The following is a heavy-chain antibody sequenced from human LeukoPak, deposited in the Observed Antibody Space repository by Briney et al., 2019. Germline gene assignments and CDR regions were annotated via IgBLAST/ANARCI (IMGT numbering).Heavy chain of an antibody. D-gene: IGHD2-2*01. J-gene: IGHJ4*02. V-gene: IGHV1-2*06. CDR3: AREYLGYCSSTSCSPFGY. CDR1: GYTFTGYY. CDR2: INPNSGGT. Sequence: ASVKVSCKASGYTFTGYYMHWVRQAPGQALEWMGRINPNSGGTNYAQKFQGRVTMTRDTSISTAYMELSRLRSDDTAVYYCAREYLGYCSSTSCSPFGYWGQGTLVTVSS.